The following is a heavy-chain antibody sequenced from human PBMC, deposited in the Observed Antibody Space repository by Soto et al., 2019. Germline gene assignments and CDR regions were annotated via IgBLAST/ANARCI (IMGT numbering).Heavy chain of an antibody. CDR2: INHSGST. CDR3: ARGVRITMVRDRYGMDV. D-gene: IGHD3-10*01. CDR1: GGSFSGYY. Sequence: QVQLQQWGAGLLKPSETLSLTCAVYGGSFSGYYWSWIRQPPGKGLEWIGEINHSGSTNYNPSLKSRVTISVDTSNNQFSLKLSSVTAADTAVYYCARGVRITMVRDRYGMDVWGQGTTVTVSS. J-gene: IGHJ6*02. V-gene: IGHV4-34*01.